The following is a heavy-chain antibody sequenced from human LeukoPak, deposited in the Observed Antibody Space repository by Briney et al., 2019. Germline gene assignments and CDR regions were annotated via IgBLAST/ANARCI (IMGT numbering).Heavy chain of an antibody. CDR1: GFAFSGYG. Sequence: GGSLRLSCVASGFAFSGYGFHWVRQAPGKGLEWVAVIWYDGSKKYYADSVKGRFTVSRDNSKSTPYLQMSSLRVEDSAVYYSARDVGSVAPALDSWSLGTLVTVSS. V-gene: IGHV3-33*01. CDR3: ARDVGSVAPALDS. CDR2: IWYDGSKK. D-gene: IGHD2-2*01. J-gene: IGHJ4*02.